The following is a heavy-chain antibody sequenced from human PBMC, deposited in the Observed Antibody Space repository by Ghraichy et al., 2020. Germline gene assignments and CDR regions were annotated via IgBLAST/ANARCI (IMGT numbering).Heavy chain of an antibody. Sequence: GGSLRLSCAASGITFSSYGMHWVRQAPGKGLEWVTYMSFDGSHEYYADSVKGRFTISRDNSKNMVYLQMNSLRDEDTAVYYCAKDLIAAGSGHYYGMYVWGQGTTVTVSS. CDR1: GITFSSYG. V-gene: IGHV3-30*18. D-gene: IGHD6-13*01. J-gene: IGHJ6*02. CDR3: AKDLIAAGSGHYYGMYV. CDR2: MSFDGSHE.